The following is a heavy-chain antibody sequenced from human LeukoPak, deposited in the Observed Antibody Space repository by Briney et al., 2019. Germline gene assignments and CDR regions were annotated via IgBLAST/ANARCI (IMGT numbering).Heavy chain of an antibody. CDR3: ARDQYDTWSRRGNFDS. CDR2: IKLDGSEK. V-gene: IGHV3-7*03. D-gene: IGHD3-3*01. J-gene: IGHJ4*02. CDR1: GFTFGKYW. Sequence: GGSLRLSCVASGFTFGKYWMSRVRQAPGKGLEWVANIKLDGSEKNYVDSVKGRFTISRDNTKNSLYLQMNSLRAEDTAVFYCARDQYDTWSRRGNFDSWGQGTLVIVSS.